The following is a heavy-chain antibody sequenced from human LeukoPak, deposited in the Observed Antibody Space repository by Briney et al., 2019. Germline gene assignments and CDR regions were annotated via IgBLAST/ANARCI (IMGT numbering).Heavy chain of an antibody. CDR2: INPSGSST. D-gene: IGHD3-16*02. Sequence: RASVKVSCKASGYSFTSHYMHWVRQAPGQGLEWLGLINPSGSSTLYAQKFHDRVTLTRDMSTTTDYMELSSLRSEDTAVYYCARDNSVGDIAWWFDPWGQGTLVTVSS. V-gene: IGHV1-46*01. J-gene: IGHJ5*02. CDR3: ARDNSVGDIAWWFDP. CDR1: GYSFTSHY.